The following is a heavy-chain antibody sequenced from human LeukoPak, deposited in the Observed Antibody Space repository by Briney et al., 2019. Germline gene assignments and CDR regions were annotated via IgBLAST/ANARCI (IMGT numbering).Heavy chain of an antibody. CDR3: VRGPPPPNYDFWSGSLLYYFDY. Sequence: GASVKVCCKASGYTFTGYYMHWVRQAPGQGLEWMGWINPNSGGTNYAQKFQGRVTMTMDTSMRTAYLELSRLRSDDTAGYYCVRGPPPPNYDFWSGSLLYYFDYRGQGTLVTVSS. CDR1: GYTFTGYY. CDR2: INPNSGGT. J-gene: IGHJ4*02. V-gene: IGHV1-2*02. D-gene: IGHD3-3*01.